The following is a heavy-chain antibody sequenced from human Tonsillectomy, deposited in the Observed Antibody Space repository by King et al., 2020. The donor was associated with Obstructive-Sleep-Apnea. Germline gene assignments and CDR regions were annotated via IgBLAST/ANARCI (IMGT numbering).Heavy chain of an antibody. J-gene: IGHJ4*02. CDR2: IYYSGST. CDR3: ARGAGRWFGELLSQMSPYYFDY. D-gene: IGHD3-10*01. V-gene: IGHV4-39*07. CDR1: GGSISSSSYY. Sequence: QLQLQESGPGLVKPSETLSLTCTVSGGSISSSSYYWGWIRQPPGKGLEWIGSIYYSGSTYYNPSLKSRVTISVDTSKNQVSLKLSSVTAADTAVYYCARGAGRWFGELLSQMSPYYFDYWGQGTLVTVSS.